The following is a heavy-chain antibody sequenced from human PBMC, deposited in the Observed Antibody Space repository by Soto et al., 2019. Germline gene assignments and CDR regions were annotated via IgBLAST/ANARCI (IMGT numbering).Heavy chain of an antibody. CDR2: ISWNSGII. CDR1: GFTFDRYA. V-gene: IGHV3-9*01. D-gene: IGHD1-26*01. CDR3: AKANSGTYGAFDY. Sequence: EVQLVESGGGLEQPGRSLRLSCVASGFTFDRYAMHWVRQAPGKGLEWVSGISWNSGIIDYADSVKGRFTISRDNAKNSLYLQMNSLRPEDTAIYSCAKANSGTYGAFDYWGQGTLVTVSS. J-gene: IGHJ4*02.